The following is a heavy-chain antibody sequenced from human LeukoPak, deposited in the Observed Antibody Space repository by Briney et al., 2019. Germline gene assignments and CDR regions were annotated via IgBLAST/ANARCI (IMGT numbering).Heavy chain of an antibody. CDR2: ISSSSSYT. Sequence: GGSLRLSCAASGFTFSDYYMSWLRQAPGKGLEWVSYISSSSSYTNSADSVKGRFTISRDNAKNSLYLQMNSLRAEDTAVYYCARRTYYYDSSGYYYFDYWGQGTLVTVSP. CDR1: GFTFSDYY. J-gene: IGHJ4*02. CDR3: ARRTYYYDSSGYYYFDY. V-gene: IGHV3-11*03. D-gene: IGHD3-22*01.